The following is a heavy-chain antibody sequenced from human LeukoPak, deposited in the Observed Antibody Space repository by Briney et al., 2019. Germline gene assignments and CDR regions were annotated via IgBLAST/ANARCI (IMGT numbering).Heavy chain of an antibody. CDR1: GYTFTSSD. Sequence: GASVKVSCKASGYTFTSSDINWVRQATGQGREWMGWMNPNSGDTGYAQKFQGRVTMTRNTSISTPYMELSSLRSEDTGVYYCARGGAGTLEAVDWGQGTLVTVS. D-gene: IGHD6-19*01. J-gene: IGHJ4*02. CDR2: MNPNSGDT. CDR3: ARGGAGTLEAVD. V-gene: IGHV1-8*01.